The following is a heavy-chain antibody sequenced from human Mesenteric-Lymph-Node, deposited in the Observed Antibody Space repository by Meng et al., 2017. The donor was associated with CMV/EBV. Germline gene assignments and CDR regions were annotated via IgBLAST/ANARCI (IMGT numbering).Heavy chain of an antibody. Sequence: ASVKVSCKASGYTFTSYGITWVRQAPGQGLEWMGWISAYNGNTNSAQKLQGRVTMTTDTSTSTVYMELSSLRSDDTAVYYCARDTTGEYDYWGQGTLVTVSS. CDR3: ARDTTGEYDY. CDR2: ISAYNGNT. CDR1: GYTFTSYG. V-gene: IGHV1-18*01. D-gene: IGHD7-27*01. J-gene: IGHJ4*02.